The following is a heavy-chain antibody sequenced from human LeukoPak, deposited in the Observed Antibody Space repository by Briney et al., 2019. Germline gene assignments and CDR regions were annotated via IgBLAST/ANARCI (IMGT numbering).Heavy chain of an antibody. V-gene: IGHV3-33*01. CDR1: GSTFSSYG. CDR3: AREGTLYSSSWFDY. J-gene: IGHJ4*02. Sequence: PGGSLRLSCAASGSTFSSYGMHWVRQAPGKGLEWVAVIWYDGSNKYYADSVKGRFTISRDNSKNTLYLQMNSLRAEDTAVYYCAREGTLYSSSWFDYWGQGTLVTVSS. CDR2: IWYDGSNK. D-gene: IGHD6-13*01.